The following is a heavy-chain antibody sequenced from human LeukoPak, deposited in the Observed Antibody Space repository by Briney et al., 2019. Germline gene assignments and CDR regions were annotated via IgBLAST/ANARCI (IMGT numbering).Heavy chain of an antibody. Sequence: SVKVSCKASGFTFTSSTXXXXRQAXXQXXXXXXWIVVGSGNTNYAQKXXEXXXITRDMSTTTVYMELSSLRSEDTAVYYCAGTPWFGELTLDYWGQGTLVTVSS. V-gene: IGHV1-58*01. D-gene: IGHD3-10*01. CDR2: IVVGSGNT. CDR3: AGTPWFGELTLDY. CDR1: GFTFTSST. J-gene: IGHJ4*02.